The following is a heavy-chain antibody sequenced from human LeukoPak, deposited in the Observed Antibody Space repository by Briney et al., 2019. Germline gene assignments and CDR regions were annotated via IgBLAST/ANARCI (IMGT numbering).Heavy chain of an antibody. CDR1: GFTFSSYE. D-gene: IGHD6-19*01. CDR3: ARGGSLGY. Sequence: GGSLSLSCAASGFTFSSYEMNWVRQAPGKRLEWVSKISSSGSAIYYADSVKGRFTISRDNAKSTLYLQMNSLRAEDTAVYYCARGGSLGYWGQGTLVTVSS. J-gene: IGHJ4*02. V-gene: IGHV3-48*03. CDR2: ISSSGSAI.